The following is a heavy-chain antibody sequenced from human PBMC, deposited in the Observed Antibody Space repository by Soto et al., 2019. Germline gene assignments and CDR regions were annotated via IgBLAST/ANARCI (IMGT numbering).Heavy chain of an antibody. Sequence: GSLRLSCAASGFTFSSYAMHWVRQAPGKGLEWVAVISYDGSNKYYADSVKGRFTISRDNSKNTLYLQMNSLRAEDTAVYYCARDSITIFGVVINFLFDYWGQGTLVTVSS. CDR1: GFTFSSYA. V-gene: IGHV3-30-3*01. J-gene: IGHJ4*02. CDR3: ARDSITIFGVVINFLFDY. CDR2: ISYDGSNK. D-gene: IGHD3-3*01.